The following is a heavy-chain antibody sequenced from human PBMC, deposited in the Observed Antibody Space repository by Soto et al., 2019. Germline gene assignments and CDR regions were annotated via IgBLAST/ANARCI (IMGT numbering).Heavy chain of an antibody. D-gene: IGHD7-27*01. CDR3: ARDTGDGTFDF. CDR1: GYTFSSYA. Sequence: ASVKVSCKASGYTFSSYAMHWVRQAPGQRLEWMGWINAGYGNTKSSQKFQDRVTTSRDTSASTAYMELTSLRSEDTAVYYCARDTGDGTFDFWGQGTLVTVSS. V-gene: IGHV1-3*01. CDR2: INAGYGNT. J-gene: IGHJ4*02.